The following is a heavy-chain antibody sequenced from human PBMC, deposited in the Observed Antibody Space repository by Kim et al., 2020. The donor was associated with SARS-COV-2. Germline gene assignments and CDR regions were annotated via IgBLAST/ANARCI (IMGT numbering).Heavy chain of an antibody. Sequence: SETLSLTCTVSGGSISSYYWSWIRQPPGKGLEWIGYIYYSGSTNYNPSLKSRVTISVDTSKNQFSLKLSSVTAADTAVYYCARTFDIVVVPAAIASARYWYFDLWGRGTLVTVSS. D-gene: IGHD2-2*01. CDR2: IYYSGST. V-gene: IGHV4-59*01. CDR1: GGSISSYY. J-gene: IGHJ2*01. CDR3: ARTFDIVVVPAAIASARYWYFDL.